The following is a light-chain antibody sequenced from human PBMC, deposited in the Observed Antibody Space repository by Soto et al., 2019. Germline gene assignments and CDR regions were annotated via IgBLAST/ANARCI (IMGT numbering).Light chain of an antibody. CDR3: QQYDYSLT. CDR1: QNVTTS. V-gene: IGKV1-5*01. J-gene: IGKJ1*01. Sequence: DVQLTQSPSTLSASVGDSVTITCRASQNVTTSLAWYQHKPGKAPKLLMFDVSNLESGVPSRFSGSGSGTEFTLSSSSLHSDDLATYYCQQYDYSLTFGQGTKVDIK. CDR2: DVS.